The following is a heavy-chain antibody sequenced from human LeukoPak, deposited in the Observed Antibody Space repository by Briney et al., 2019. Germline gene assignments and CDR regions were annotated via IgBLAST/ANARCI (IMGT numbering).Heavy chain of an antibody. J-gene: IGHJ6*03. CDR3: ATSARPGALYYYYRDV. V-gene: IGHV1-2*02. CDR2: INPNSGGT. D-gene: IGHD6-6*01. CDR1: GYTFTGYY. Sequence: ASVKVSCKASGYTFTGYYMHWVRQAPGQGLEWMGWINPNSGGTNYAQKFQGRVTMTRDTSISTAYMELSSLRSEDTAVYFCATSARPGALYYYYRDVWGKGTTVSVSS.